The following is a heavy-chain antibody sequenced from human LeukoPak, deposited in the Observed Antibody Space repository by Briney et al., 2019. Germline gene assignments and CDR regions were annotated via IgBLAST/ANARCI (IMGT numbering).Heavy chain of an antibody. J-gene: IGHJ4*02. D-gene: IGHD3-22*01. CDR1: GGSISSYH. V-gene: IGHV4-59*08. CDR3: ARHADPYYYDSSGYNLDY. Sequence: SETLSLTCTVSGGSISSYHWTWMRQAPGKGLEWIGYMYNTGSTNYNPSLKSRVTISVDTSKNQFSLKLSSVTAADTAVYYCARHADPYYYDSSGYNLDYWGQGTLVTVSS. CDR2: MYNTGST.